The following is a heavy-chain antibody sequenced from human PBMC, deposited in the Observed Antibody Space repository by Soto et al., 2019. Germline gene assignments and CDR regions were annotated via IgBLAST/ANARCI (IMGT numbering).Heavy chain of an antibody. CDR2: IYYSGST. Sequence: ASETLSPTCTVSGGSISSGGYCWSWIRQHPGKGLEWIGYIYYSGSTYYNPSLKSRVTISVDTSKNQFSLKLSSVTAADTAVYYCARGGNSNAFDIWGQGTMVTVSS. J-gene: IGHJ3*02. D-gene: IGHD2-21*02. CDR3: ARGGNSNAFDI. V-gene: IGHV4-31*03. CDR1: GGSISSGGYC.